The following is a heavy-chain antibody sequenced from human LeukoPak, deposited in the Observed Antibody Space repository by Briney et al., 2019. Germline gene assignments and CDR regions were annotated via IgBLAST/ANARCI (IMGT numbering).Heavy chain of an antibody. Sequence: PSETLSLTCTVSGGSISSGDYYWSWIRQPPGKEQEWIGEINHSGSTNYNPSLKSRVTISVDTSKNQFSLKLSSVTAADTAVYYCARGHRLGSSWYNYWGQGTLVTVSS. CDR1: GGSISSGDYY. J-gene: IGHJ4*02. V-gene: IGHV4-39*07. CDR2: INHSGST. D-gene: IGHD6-13*01. CDR3: ARGHRLGSSWYNY.